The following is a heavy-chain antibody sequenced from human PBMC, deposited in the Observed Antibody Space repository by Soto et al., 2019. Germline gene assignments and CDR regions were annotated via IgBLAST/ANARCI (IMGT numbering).Heavy chain of an antibody. Sequence: GGSLRLSCAASGFTFSSYWMHWVRQAPGKGLVWVSRINSDGSSTSYADSVKGRFTISRDNAKNTLYLQMNSLRAEDTAVYYCARETFYEFWSGYSYREYYFDYWGQGTLVTVSS. CDR3: ARETFYEFWSGYSYREYYFDY. CDR1: GFTFSSYW. V-gene: IGHV3-74*01. D-gene: IGHD3-3*01. CDR2: INSDGSST. J-gene: IGHJ4*02.